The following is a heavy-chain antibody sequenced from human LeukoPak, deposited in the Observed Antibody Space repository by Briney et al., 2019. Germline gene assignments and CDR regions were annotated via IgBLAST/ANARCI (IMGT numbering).Heavy chain of an antibody. CDR2: ISSSGSTI. D-gene: IGHD2-21*02. CDR3: ASSKGHDFLDY. CDR1: GLTFSDYY. J-gene: IGHJ4*02. V-gene: IGHV3-11*01. Sequence: GGSLRLSCAASGLTFSDYYMSWIRQAPGKGLEWVSYISSSGSTIYYADSVKGRFTISRDNAKNSLYLQMNSLRAEDTAVYYCASSKGHDFLDYWGQGTLVTVSS.